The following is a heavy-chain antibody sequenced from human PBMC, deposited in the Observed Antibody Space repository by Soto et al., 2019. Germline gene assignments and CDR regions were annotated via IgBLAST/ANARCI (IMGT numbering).Heavy chain of an antibody. CDR1: GYTFTSYG. Sequence: ASVKVSCKASGYTFTSYGISWVRQAPGQGLEWMGWISAYNGNTNYAQKLQGRVTMTTDTSTSTAYMELRSLRSDDTAVYYCARGSRYSGYDQRYYYYYMDVWGKGTTVTVSS. V-gene: IGHV1-18*01. D-gene: IGHD5-12*01. J-gene: IGHJ6*03. CDR2: ISAYNGNT. CDR3: ARGSRYSGYDQRYYYYYMDV.